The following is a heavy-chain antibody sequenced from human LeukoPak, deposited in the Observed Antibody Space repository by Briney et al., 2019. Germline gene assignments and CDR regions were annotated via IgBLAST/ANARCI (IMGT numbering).Heavy chain of an antibody. Sequence: GGSLRLSCAASGFTFSSYGMHWVRQAPGKGLEWVAVISYDGSNKYYADSVKGRFTISRDNSKNTLYLQMNSLRAEDTAVYYCAKGYSIYYYYGMDVWGQGTTVTVSS. D-gene: IGHD5-18*01. J-gene: IGHJ6*02. CDR1: GFTFSSYG. CDR2: ISYDGSNK. CDR3: AKGYSIYYYYGMDV. V-gene: IGHV3-30*18.